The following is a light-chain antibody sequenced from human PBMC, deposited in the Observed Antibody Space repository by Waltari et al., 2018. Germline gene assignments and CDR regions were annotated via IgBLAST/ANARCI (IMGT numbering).Light chain of an antibody. CDR2: GAS. J-gene: IGKJ1*01. CDR1: QSVGSN. CDR3: HQYNAWPLT. V-gene: IGKV3-15*01. Sequence: EIVMTPSPATLSVSPGERAALSCRVSQSVGSNLAWYQQKPGQAPRLLIFGASTRATGIPARFSGSGSGTEFTLTISSLQSEDFAVYYCHQYNAWPLTFGQGTKVDI.